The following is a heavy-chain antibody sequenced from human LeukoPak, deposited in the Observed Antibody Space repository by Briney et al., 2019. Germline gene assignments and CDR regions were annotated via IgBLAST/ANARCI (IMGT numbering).Heavy chain of an antibody. Sequence: GGSLRLSCAASGLTFSSYGMHWVRQAPGKGLEWVAVIWYDGSNKYYADSVKGRFTISRDNSKNTLYLQMNSLRAEDTAVYYCARDIGYSYGYVGHWFDPWGQGTLVTVSS. V-gene: IGHV3-33*01. D-gene: IGHD5-18*01. J-gene: IGHJ5*02. CDR2: IWYDGSNK. CDR3: ARDIGYSYGYVGHWFDP. CDR1: GLTFSSYG.